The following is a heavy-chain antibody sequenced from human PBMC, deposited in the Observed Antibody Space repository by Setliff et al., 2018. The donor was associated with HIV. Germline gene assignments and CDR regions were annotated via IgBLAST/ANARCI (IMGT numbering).Heavy chain of an antibody. CDR2: INHTGFT. J-gene: IGHJ4*02. Sequence: PSETLSLTCAVYGGSFSGFYWSWIRQPPGKGLEWIGEINHTGFTYYSPSLESRVTMSVDTSKNQFSLRVRSVTAADTAVYYCARVVKGYNWNYFDYWGQGTLVTVSS. V-gene: IGHV4-34*01. CDR1: GGSFSGFY. CDR3: ARVVKGYNWNYFDY. D-gene: IGHD1-20*01.